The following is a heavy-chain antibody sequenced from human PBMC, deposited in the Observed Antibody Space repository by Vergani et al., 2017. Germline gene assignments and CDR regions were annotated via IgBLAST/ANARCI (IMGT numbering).Heavy chain of an antibody. J-gene: IGHJ5*02. CDR1: GGSFSGYY. CDR3: ARGHPFDP. CDR2: INHSGST. Sequence: QVQLQQWGAGLLKPSETLSLTCAVYGGSFSGYYWSWIRQPPGKGLVWIGEINHSGSTNYNPSLKSRVTISVDTSKNQFSLKLSSVTAADTAVYYCARGHPFDPGGQGTLVTVSS. V-gene: IGHV4-34*01.